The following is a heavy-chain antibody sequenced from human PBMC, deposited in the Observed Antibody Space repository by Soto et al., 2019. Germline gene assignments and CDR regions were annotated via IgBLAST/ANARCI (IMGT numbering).Heavy chain of an antibody. J-gene: IGHJ6*02. V-gene: IGHV5-51*01. Sequence: EMQLVQSGAEVKKSGESLKISCEGSGFSFTRYTIGWVRQMPGKGLEWMGIINPGDSESRYSPSFQGQVTTSADKSISTAYLQWSSLKASDTAMYYCTLSYGDSYYYYSGMDVWGQGTTVTVSS. CDR2: INPGDSES. CDR1: GFSFTRYT. CDR3: TLSYGDSYYYYSGMDV. D-gene: IGHD4-17*01.